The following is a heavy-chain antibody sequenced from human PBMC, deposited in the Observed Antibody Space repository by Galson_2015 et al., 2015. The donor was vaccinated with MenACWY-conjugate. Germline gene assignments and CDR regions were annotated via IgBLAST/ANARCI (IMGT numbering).Heavy chain of an antibody. CDR3: ARDRKEWLFLIEGPFDL. Sequence: SLRLSCAASGFTASSYWMHWVRQAPGKGLMWVSRINSDGSGTSYADSVKGRFTISRDNAKNTLYLQMNSLRVDDTAVYYCARDRKEWLFLIEGPFDLWGHGTPVTVSS. CDR1: GFTASSYW. D-gene: IGHD3-3*01. V-gene: IGHV3-74*01. CDR2: INSDGSGT. J-gene: IGHJ4*01.